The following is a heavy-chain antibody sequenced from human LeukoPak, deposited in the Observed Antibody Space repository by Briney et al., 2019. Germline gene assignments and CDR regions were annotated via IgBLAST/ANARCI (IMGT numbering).Heavy chain of an antibody. CDR2: ISAYNGNT. CDR1: GYTFTSYG. D-gene: IGHD2-21*01. CDR3: ATVEEIVVGEYYFDY. V-gene: IGHV1-18*01. J-gene: IGHJ4*02. Sequence: GASVKVSCKASGYTFTSYGISWVRQAPGQGLEWMGWISAYNGNTNYAQKLQGRVTMTTDTSTSTAYMELRSLRSEDTAVYYCATVEEIVVGEYYFDYWGQGTLVTVSS.